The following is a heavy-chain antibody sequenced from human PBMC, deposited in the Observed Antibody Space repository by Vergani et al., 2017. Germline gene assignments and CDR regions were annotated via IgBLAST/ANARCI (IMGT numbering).Heavy chain of an antibody. CDR3: AKGWRIAAAGYFDY. CDR2: IWYDGSNK. Sequence: QVQLVESGGGVVQPGRSLRLSCAASGFTFSSYGMHWVRQAPGKGLEWVAVIWYDGSNKYYADSVKGRFTISRDNSKNTLYLQMNSLRAEDTAVYYCAKGWRIAAAGYFDYWGQGTLVTVSS. CDR1: GFTFSSYG. V-gene: IGHV3-33*06. J-gene: IGHJ4*02. D-gene: IGHD6-13*01.